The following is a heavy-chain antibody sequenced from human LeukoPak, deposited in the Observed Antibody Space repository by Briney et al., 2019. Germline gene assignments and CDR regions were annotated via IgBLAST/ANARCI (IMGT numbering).Heavy chain of an antibody. J-gene: IGHJ4*02. CDR2: ISNSGSTI. D-gene: IGHD3-10*01. V-gene: IGHV3-48*03. CDR1: GFTFSSHD. Sequence: GGSLRLSCAASGFTFSSHDMNWVRQAPGKGLEWVSYISNSGSTISYADSVKGRFTISRDNAKNSLYLQMSSLRAEDTAVYYCAREGIADYWGQGTLVTVSS. CDR3: AREGIADY.